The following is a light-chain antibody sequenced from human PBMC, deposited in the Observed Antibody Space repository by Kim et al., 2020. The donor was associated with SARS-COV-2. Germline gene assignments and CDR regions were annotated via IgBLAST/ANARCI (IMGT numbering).Light chain of an antibody. CDR1: SGSIASSY. V-gene: IGLV6-57*03. Sequence: GKTVSISCTRSSGSIASSYVQWYQLRPGSGPTTVIYEHDDRPSGVPDRFSGSIDSSANSASLIISGLKTEDEADYYCQSYDSTNWVFGGGTKVTVL. J-gene: IGLJ3*02. CDR3: QSYDSTNWV. CDR2: EHD.